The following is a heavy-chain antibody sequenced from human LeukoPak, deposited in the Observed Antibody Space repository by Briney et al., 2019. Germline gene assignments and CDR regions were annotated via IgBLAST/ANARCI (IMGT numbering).Heavy chain of an antibody. CDR1: VFTFSSYW. V-gene: IGHV3-7*01. CDR3: ARVLGYSSSWYEYPTDAFDI. D-gene: IGHD6-13*01. Sequence: GGSLRLSCAASVFTFSSYWMSCVRQAPGKGREGVANIKQDVSEKYYVDSVKGRFTISRDNAKNSLYLQMNSLRAEDTAVYYCARVLGYSSSWYEYPTDAFDIWGQGTMVTVSS. CDR2: IKQDVSEK. J-gene: IGHJ3*02.